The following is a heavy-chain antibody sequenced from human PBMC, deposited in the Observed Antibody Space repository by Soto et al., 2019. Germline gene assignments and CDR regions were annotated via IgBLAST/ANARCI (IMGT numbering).Heavy chain of an antibody. D-gene: IGHD3-9*01. CDR3: ARDQWAYYDILTGYYYYYGMDV. J-gene: IGHJ6*02. CDR1: GYTFTGYY. Sequence: ASVKVSCKASGYTFTGYYMHWVRQAPGQGLEWMGWINPNSGGTNYAQKFQGWVTMTRDTSISTAYMELSRLRSDDTAVYYCARDQWAYYDILTGYYYYYGMDVWGQGTTVTVSS. CDR2: INPNSGGT. V-gene: IGHV1-2*04.